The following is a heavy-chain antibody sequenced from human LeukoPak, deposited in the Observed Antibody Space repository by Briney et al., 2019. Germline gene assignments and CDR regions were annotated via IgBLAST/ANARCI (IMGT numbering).Heavy chain of an antibody. J-gene: IGHJ6*02. CDR1: GGTFNSYA. D-gene: IGHD3-3*01. CDR2: IIPIFGTA. V-gene: IGHV1-69*13. Sequence: GASVKVSCKASGGTFNSYAISWVRQAPGQGLEWMGGIIPIFGTANYAQKFQGRVTITADESTSTAYMELSSLRSEDTAVYYCARESRDDFWSGSFYYYYGMDVWGQGTTVTVSS. CDR3: ARESRDDFWSGSFYYYYGMDV.